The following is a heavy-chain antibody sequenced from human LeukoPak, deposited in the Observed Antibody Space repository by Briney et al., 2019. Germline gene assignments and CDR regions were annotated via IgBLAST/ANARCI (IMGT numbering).Heavy chain of an antibody. CDR3: AKEGKLGYCSSSKCYLDY. D-gene: IGHD2-2*01. Sequence: GGSLRLSCAASGFTFSSYAMSWVRQAPGKGLEWVSAISGSGGSTYYADSVKGRFTISRDNSKNTLYLQMNSLRAEDTAVYYCAKEGKLGYCSSSKCYLDYWGRGTLVTVSS. V-gene: IGHV3-23*01. CDR1: GFTFSSYA. CDR2: ISGSGGST. J-gene: IGHJ4*02.